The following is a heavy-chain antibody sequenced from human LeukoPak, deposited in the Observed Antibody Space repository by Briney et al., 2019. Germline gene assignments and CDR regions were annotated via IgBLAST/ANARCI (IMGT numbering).Heavy chain of an antibody. CDR1: GFSFSDYY. J-gene: IGHJ5*01. V-gene: IGHV3-11*04. Sequence: GGSLRLSCAASGFSFSDYYISWIRQAPGRRLEWISYISSSGVSIHYADSVKGRFTVSRDNTEKLVYLQMNSLRVEDTAVYYCARDHDYGDYDSWGQGTLVTVSS. CDR3: ARDHDYGDYDS. D-gene: IGHD4-17*01. CDR2: ISSSGVSI.